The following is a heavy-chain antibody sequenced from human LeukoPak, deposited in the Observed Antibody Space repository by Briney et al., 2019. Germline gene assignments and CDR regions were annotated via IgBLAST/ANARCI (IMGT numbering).Heavy chain of an antibody. Sequence: SETLSLTCTVSGASINSGSYYWTWIRQPAGKGLEWIGRIYASGNTDYSPSLKSRLTISLDTSKNQFSLRLSSVTAADTAVYYCARGGYGSAFDFWGQGTLVTVSS. CDR3: ARGGYGSAFDF. V-gene: IGHV4-61*02. CDR1: GASINSGSYY. D-gene: IGHD3-10*01. J-gene: IGHJ4*02. CDR2: IYASGNT.